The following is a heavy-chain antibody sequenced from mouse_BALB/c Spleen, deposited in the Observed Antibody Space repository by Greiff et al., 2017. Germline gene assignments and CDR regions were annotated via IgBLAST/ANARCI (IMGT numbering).Heavy chain of an antibody. CDR3: TSLLEDY. V-gene: IGHV6-6*02. CDR2: IRLKSDNYAT. CDR1: GFTFSSYW. Sequence: EVQRVESGGGLVQPGGSMKLSCVASGFTFSSYWMSWVRQSPEKGLEWVAEIRLKSDNYATHYAESVKGKFTISRDDSKSRLYLQMNSLRAEDTGIYYCTSLLEDYWGQGTTLTVSS. J-gene: IGHJ2*01. D-gene: IGHD2-10*01.